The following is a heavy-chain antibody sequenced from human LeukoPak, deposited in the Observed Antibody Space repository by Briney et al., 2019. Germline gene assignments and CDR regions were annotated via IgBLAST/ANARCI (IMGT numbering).Heavy chain of an antibody. D-gene: IGHD2-21*02. CDR3: STCGDNALGF. Sequence: GGSLRLSCAASGFTFSGTWMSWVRQAPGKGLEWVGRIKSKSGGETKDYAAPVKGRFTISRDDSSNTVYLQMNSLKAEDTAVYYCSTCGDNALGFWGQGSLVTVSS. CDR1: GFTFSGTW. CDR2: IKSKSGGETK. J-gene: IGHJ4*02. V-gene: IGHV3-15*01.